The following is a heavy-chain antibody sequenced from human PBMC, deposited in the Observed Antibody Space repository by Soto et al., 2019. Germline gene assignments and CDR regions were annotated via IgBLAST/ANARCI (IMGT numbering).Heavy chain of an antibody. J-gene: IGHJ6*02. D-gene: IGHD1-26*01. V-gene: IGHV1-18*04. CDR3: ASYSGSYRYYYYYYGMDV. Sequence: ASVKVSCKASGYTFTSYGISWVRQAPGQGLEWMGWISAYNGNTNYAQKLQGRVTMTTETSTSTAYMELRSLRSDDTAVYYCASYSGSYRYYYYYYGMDVWGQGTTVTVSS. CDR2: ISAYNGNT. CDR1: GYTFTSYG.